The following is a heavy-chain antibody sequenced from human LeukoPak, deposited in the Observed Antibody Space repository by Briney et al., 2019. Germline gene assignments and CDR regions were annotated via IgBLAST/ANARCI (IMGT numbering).Heavy chain of an antibody. V-gene: IGHV5-51*01. J-gene: IGHJ4*02. D-gene: IGHD2-15*01. Sequence: GESLKIPCKSSGYRFISYWIGWVRQMPGKGPEWMVTIYPGDSNTRYSPSFQGQVTISVDKSIDTAYLQWSSLKASDSAIYYCARRGYCSGNSCYHYDSWGQGTLVTVSS. CDR3: ARRGYCSGNSCYHYDS. CDR1: GYRFISYW. CDR2: IYPGDSNT.